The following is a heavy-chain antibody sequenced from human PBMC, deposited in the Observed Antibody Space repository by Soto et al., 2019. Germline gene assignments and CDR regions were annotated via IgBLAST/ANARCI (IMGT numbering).Heavy chain of an antibody. CDR3: ARLRASGWSFER. CDR1: GFTFSSYW. V-gene: IGHV3-7*01. Sequence: PGGSLRLSCAASGFTFSSYWMNWVRQAPGKGLEWVAKIKQDGSEKYYVDSVKGRFAISRDNAKNSLYLQMNSLRAEDTAVYYVARLRASGWSFERWGSGSLVPVAS. CDR2: IKQDGSEK. D-gene: IGHD3-10*01. J-gene: IGHJ2*01.